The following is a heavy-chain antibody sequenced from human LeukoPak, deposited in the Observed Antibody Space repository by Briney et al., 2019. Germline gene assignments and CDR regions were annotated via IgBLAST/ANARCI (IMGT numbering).Heavy chain of an antibody. CDR3: ATTKQARRYFDY. J-gene: IGHJ4*02. D-gene: IGHD1-1*01. CDR2: INSSGGNK. Sequence: GGSLRLSCARSDFTFSLTPLSWVPEAPGKGLEWLSAINSSGGNKYYADSVRGRFTISRDNSNNTLYLQMNTLRAEDTAVYYCATTKQARRYFDYWGQGTLVTVSS. CDR1: DFTFSLTP. V-gene: IGHV3-23*01.